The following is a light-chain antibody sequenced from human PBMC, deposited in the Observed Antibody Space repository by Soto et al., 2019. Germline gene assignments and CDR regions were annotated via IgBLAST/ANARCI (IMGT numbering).Light chain of an antibody. J-gene: IGKJ5*01. CDR1: QSVSSSY. Sequence: DIVLTHAPCNLSSPPVERANLSFIASQSVSSSYLAWYQQKPGQAPRLLIYGASGRAPGIPDRFSGSGSGTDFTLTISRLEPEDFATYYCQKLNSYPINCGKGPRLAIK. V-gene: IGKV3-20*01. CDR2: GAS. CDR3: QKLNSYPIN.